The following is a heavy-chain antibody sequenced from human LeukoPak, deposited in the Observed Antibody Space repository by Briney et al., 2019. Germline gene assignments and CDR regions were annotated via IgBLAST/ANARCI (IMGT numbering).Heavy chain of an antibody. CDR3: ARGRDYDFWSGYYFPVYYYYGMDV. CDR2: MNPNSGNT. Sequence: ASVTVSCKASGYTFTSYDINWVRQATGQGLEWMGWMNPNSGNTGYAQKFQGRVTMTRNTSISTAYMELSSLRSEDTAVYYCARGRDYDFWSGYYFPVYYYYGMDVWGQGTTVTVSS. D-gene: IGHD3-3*01. V-gene: IGHV1-8*01. J-gene: IGHJ6*02. CDR1: GYTFTSYD.